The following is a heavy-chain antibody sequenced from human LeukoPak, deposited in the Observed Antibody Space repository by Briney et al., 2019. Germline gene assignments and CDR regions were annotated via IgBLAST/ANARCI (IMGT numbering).Heavy chain of an antibody. D-gene: IGHD3-3*01. CDR1: GFTFSSYA. V-gene: IGHV3-23*01. Sequence: PGGSLRLSCAASGFTFSSYAMSWVRQAPGKGLEWVSTISGSGGSTYYADSVKGRLTISRDNAKNSLYLQMNSLRAEDTAVYYCARAPIFDGYWGQGTLVTVSS. CDR3: ARAPIFDGY. CDR2: ISGSGGST. J-gene: IGHJ4*02.